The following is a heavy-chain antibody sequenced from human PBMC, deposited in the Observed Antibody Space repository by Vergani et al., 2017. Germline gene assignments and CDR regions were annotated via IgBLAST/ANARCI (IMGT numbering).Heavy chain of an antibody. V-gene: IGHV1-69-2*01. J-gene: IGHJ6*02. CDR3: ATPQTVTTGGMEV. Sequence: EVQLVQSGAEVKKPGATMKISCKVSGYTFTDHYMHWVKQAPGKGLEWMGLVDPEDGETIYAEKFKGRVTIAADTSTDTAPLELSSLRSEDTAVYYCATPQTVTTGGMEVWVQGTTVIVSS. CDR2: VDPEDGET. D-gene: IGHD4-17*01. CDR1: GYTFTDHY.